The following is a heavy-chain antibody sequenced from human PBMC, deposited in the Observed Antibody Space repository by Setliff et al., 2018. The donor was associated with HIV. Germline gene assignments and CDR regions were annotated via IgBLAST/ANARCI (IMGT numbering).Heavy chain of an antibody. CDR2: MNPKSGNS. CDR1: GYTFSNYD. D-gene: IGHD6-19*01. Sequence: GASVKVSCKASGYTFSNYDINWVRQATGQGLEWMGWMNPKSGNSGHEQKFQGRITMTRNTSITTAYMELISLKSEDTAVYYCARGRYSSGLTDYWGQGTLVTVSS. CDR3: ARGRYSSGLTDY. J-gene: IGHJ4*02. V-gene: IGHV1-8*02.